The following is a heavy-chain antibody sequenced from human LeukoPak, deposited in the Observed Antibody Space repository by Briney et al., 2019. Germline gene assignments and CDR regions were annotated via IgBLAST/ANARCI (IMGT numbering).Heavy chain of an antibody. CDR1: GGSFSGYY. D-gene: IGHD1-1*01. CDR2: INHSGST. Sequence: SETLSLTCAVYGGSFSGYYWSWIRQPPGKGLEWIGEINHSGSTNYNPSLKSRVTISVDTSKNQFSLKLSSVTAADTAVYYCARQLGYWGRGTLVTVSS. CDR3: ARQLGY. V-gene: IGHV4-34*01. J-gene: IGHJ4*02.